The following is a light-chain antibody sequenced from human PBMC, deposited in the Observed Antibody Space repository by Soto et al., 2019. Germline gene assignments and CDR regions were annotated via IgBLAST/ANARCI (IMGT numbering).Light chain of an antibody. J-gene: IGLJ2*01. Sequence: QSALTQPPSASGSPGQSVTISCTGSSSDVGGYEYVSWFQHHPGKAPKLIIFEVSNRPSGISDRFSGFKSANTAYLTISGVQPEDEADYHCSSYTTIKTVVFGGGTKVTVL. CDR1: SSDVGGYEY. CDR2: EVS. V-gene: IGLV2-14*01. CDR3: SSYTTIKTVV.